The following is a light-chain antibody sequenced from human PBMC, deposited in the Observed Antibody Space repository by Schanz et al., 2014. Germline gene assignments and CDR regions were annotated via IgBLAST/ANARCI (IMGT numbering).Light chain of an antibody. CDR2: DVT. V-gene: IGLV2-14*03. J-gene: IGLJ3*02. CDR3: CSYARGNKFE. Sequence: QSALTQPASVSGSPGQSITISCTGTSSDVGYYDYVSWYQQYPGKAPKVIIYDVTNRPSGVSNRFSGSKSGDTASLTISGLQAEDEADYYCCSYARGNKFEFGGGTKLTVL. CDR1: SSDVGYYDY.